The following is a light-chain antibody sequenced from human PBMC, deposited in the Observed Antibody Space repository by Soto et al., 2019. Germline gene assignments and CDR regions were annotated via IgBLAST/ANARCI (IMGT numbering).Light chain of an antibody. J-gene: IGLJ2*01. CDR2: EVS. CDR3: SSYSSSRTLV. Sequence: QSVLTQPASVSGSPGQSVTISCTGTSSDVGGYSYVSWYQQHPGKAPKLMIYEVSNRPSGVSNRFSGSKSGNTASLTISGQQREDEADYYCSSYSSSRTLVFGGGTKVTVL. CDR1: SSDVGGYSY. V-gene: IGLV2-14*01.